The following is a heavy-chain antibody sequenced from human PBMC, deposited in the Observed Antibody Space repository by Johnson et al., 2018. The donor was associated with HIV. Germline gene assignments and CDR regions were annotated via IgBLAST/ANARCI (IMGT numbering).Heavy chain of an antibody. J-gene: IGHJ3*01. CDR1: GFTFDDYG. V-gene: IGHV3-66*01. CDR2: IYSGGST. Sequence: VQLVESGGGVVRPGGSLRLSCAAAGFTFDDYGMSWVRQAPGKGLEWVSVIYSGGSTYYADSVKGRFMISRDSSQNTIYLQMNRLTADYPAVYYCSRDPWALYDYHSSVHDGGDSFDVWVQGTMFTVSS. CDR3: SRDPWALYDYHSSVHDGGDSFDV. D-gene: IGHD3-22*01.